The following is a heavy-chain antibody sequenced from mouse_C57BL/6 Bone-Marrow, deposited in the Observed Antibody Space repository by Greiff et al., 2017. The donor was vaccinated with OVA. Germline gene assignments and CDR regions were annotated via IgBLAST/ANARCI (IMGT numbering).Heavy chain of an antibody. CDR1: GYTFTSYG. Sequence: QVQLQQSGAELARPGASVKLSCKASGYTFTSYGISWVKQRTGQGLEWIGEIYPRSGNTYYNEKFKGKATLTADKSSSTAYMELRSLTSEDSAVYFCARRKPPTVVVGGDYWGQGTTLTVSS. CDR2: IYPRSGNT. J-gene: IGHJ2*01. V-gene: IGHV1-81*01. D-gene: IGHD1-1*01. CDR3: ARRKPPTVVVGGDY.